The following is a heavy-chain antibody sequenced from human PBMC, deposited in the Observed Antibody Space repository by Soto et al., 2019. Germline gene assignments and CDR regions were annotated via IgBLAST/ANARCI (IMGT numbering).Heavy chain of an antibody. CDR3: ARDRGERAFDI. D-gene: IGHD4-17*01. CDR2: ISSSSSTI. Sequence: RLSCAASGFTFSSYSMNWVRQAPGKGLEWVSYISSSSSTIYYADSVKGRFTISRDNAKNSLYLQMNSLRAEDMAVYYCARDRGERAFDIWGQGTMVTVSS. CDR1: GFTFSSYS. V-gene: IGHV3-48*01. J-gene: IGHJ3*02.